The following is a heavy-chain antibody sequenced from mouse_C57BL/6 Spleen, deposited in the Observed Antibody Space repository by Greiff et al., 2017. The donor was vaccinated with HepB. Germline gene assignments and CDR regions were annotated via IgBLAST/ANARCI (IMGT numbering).Heavy chain of an antibody. CDR2: IYWDDDK. CDR1: GFSLSTSGMG. CDR3: ARGGDYDAFDY. Sequence: QVTLKVSGPGILQSSQTLSLSCSFSGFSLSTSGMGVSWIRQPLGRGLEWLAHIYWDDDKRYNPSLKSRLTISKDTSRNQVFLKISSVDTADTATYCCARGGDYDAFDYWGQGTLVTVSA. D-gene: IGHD2-4*01. V-gene: IGHV8-12*01. J-gene: IGHJ3*01.